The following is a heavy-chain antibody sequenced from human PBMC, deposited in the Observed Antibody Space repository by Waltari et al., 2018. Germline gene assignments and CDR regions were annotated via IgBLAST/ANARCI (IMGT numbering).Heavy chain of an antibody. CDR1: GFTSTSYE. CDR3: ARAGRNRGLHPLSSGWFDP. J-gene: IGHJ5*02. CDR2: ISGVNTI. D-gene: IGHD7-27*01. V-gene: IGHV3-48*03. Sequence: EVQLVESGGGLVQPGGSLRLSCVASGFTSTSYEMNWVRQAPGKGLEWITSISGVNTIYYPDSVVGRFTISRDNAKNSVYLQMKSLRVEDTAIYYCARAGRNRGLHPLSSGWFDPWGQGTLVTVSS.